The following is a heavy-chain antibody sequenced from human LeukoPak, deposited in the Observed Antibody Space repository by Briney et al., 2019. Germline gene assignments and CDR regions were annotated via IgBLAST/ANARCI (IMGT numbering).Heavy chain of an antibody. V-gene: IGHV3-23*01. D-gene: IGHD1-26*01. J-gene: IGHJ5*02. CDR1: GFTFSTYA. CDR3: AQGGSGSFPKWFDP. CDR2: ISGGAGST. Sequence: GGSLRLSCAAPGFTFSTYALSWVRQAPGKGLEWASGISGGAGSTYYADSVKGRFTISRDNSRNTLYLHMNSLRAEDTAVYYCAQGGSGSFPKWFDPWGQGTLVTVSS.